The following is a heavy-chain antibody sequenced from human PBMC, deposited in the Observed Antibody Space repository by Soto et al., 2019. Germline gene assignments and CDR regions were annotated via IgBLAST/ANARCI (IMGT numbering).Heavy chain of an antibody. D-gene: IGHD6-13*01. Sequence: ASVKVSCKASGYTFTSYGISWVRQAPGQGLEWMGWISAYNGNTNYAQKLQGRVTMTTDTSTSTAYMELRSLRSDDTAVYYCARDRYGIAAAGTNYDYWGQGTLVTVSS. V-gene: IGHV1-18*01. CDR1: GYTFTSYG. CDR2: ISAYNGNT. J-gene: IGHJ4*02. CDR3: ARDRYGIAAAGTNYDY.